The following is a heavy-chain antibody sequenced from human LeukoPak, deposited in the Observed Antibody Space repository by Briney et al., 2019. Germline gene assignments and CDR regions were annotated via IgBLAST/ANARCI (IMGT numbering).Heavy chain of an antibody. J-gene: IGHJ6*02. V-gene: IGHV3-7*01. CDR1: GFTFSDSW. Sequence: GGSLRLSCAAFGFTFSDSWMSWVRQAPGKGLEWVANMNQDGSAKGYVDSVKGRFTISRDNARNSLYLQMSSLRPEDTAVYYCATYTHWVAGDVWGQGTTVTVSS. CDR2: MNQDGSAK. CDR3: ATYTHWVAGDV. D-gene: IGHD3-16*01.